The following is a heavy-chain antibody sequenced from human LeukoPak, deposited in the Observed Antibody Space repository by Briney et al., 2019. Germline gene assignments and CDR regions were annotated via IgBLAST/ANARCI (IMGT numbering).Heavy chain of an antibody. V-gene: IGHV4-59*12. D-gene: IGHD3-10*01. CDR1: GSGGSISNYY. Sequence: SETLSLTCTVSGSGGSISNYYWSWIRQPPGKGLEWIGYIYYSGSTYYNPSLKSRVTMSVDTSKNQFSLKLSSVTAADTAVYYCARVYGSGSYFVDYWGQGTLVTVSS. J-gene: IGHJ4*02. CDR3: ARVYGSGSYFVDY. CDR2: IYYSGST.